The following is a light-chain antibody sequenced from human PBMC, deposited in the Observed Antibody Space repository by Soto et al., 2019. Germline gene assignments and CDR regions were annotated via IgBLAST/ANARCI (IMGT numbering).Light chain of an antibody. Sequence: EIVLTQSPGTLSLSPGERATLSCRASQSVSSTFLAWYQQKPEQAPRLLIYGASSRATGIPDWFSGSGSGTDFTLTISRLDPEVFAGYYCQQHGRSQTFGGGTKVEIK. J-gene: IGKJ4*01. V-gene: IGKV3-20*01. CDR3: QQHGRSQT. CDR2: GAS. CDR1: QSVSSTF.